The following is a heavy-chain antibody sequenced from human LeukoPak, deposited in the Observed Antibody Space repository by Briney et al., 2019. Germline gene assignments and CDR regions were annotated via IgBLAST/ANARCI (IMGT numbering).Heavy chain of an antibody. J-gene: IGHJ5*02. CDR3: ARRGSIFGVVTQFDP. V-gene: IGHV1-24*01. CDR1: GYTLTELS. Sequence: ASVKVSCKVSGYTLTELSMLWVRQAPGKGLEWMGGFDPEDGETIYAQKFQGRVTMTEDTSTDTAYMELSSLRSEDTAVYYCARRGSIFGVVTQFDPWGQGTLVTVSS. CDR2: FDPEDGET. D-gene: IGHD3-3*01.